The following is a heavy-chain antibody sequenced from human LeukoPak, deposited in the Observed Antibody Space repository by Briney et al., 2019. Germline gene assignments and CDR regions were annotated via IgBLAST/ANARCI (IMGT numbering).Heavy chain of an antibody. CDR2: IKQGGSEK. Sequence: GVSLRLSCAASGFTFSTYWRIWLPQAPGKGLECVANIKQGGSEKYYMDSVKGRFTISRDNAKNSLYLQMNSLRAEDTAVYYCARAPATLYGSGSYYTDYWGQGTLVTVSS. CDR3: ARAPATLYGSGSYYTDY. V-gene: IGHV3-7*03. CDR1: GFTFSTYW. D-gene: IGHD3-10*01. J-gene: IGHJ4*02.